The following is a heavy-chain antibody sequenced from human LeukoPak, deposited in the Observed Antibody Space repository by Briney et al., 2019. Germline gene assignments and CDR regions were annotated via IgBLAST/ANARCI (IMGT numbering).Heavy chain of an antibody. CDR3: ARVLPAYCSGGSCLFDY. D-gene: IGHD2-15*01. V-gene: IGHV4-59*01. CDR2: IYYSGST. J-gene: IGHJ4*02. CDR1: GGSISSYS. Sequence: PSETLSLTCTVSGGSISSYSWSWIRQPPGKGLEWIGYIYYSGSTSSNPSLRSRLTISGDTSKNQFSLRLSSVTAADTAVYYCARVLPAYCSGGSCLFDYWGQGTLVTVSS.